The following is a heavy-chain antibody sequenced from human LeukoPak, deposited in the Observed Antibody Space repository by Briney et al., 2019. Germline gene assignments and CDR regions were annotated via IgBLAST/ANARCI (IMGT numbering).Heavy chain of an antibody. V-gene: IGHV3-21*01. D-gene: IGHD2-2*01. J-gene: IGHJ6*04. CDR3: ARHQYQLTWVDYYYYGMDV. Sequence: PGGSLRLSCAASGFTFSSYSRNWVRQAPGKGLEWVSSISSSSSYIYYADSVKGRFTISRDNAKNSLYLQMNSLRAEDTAVYYCARHQYQLTWVDYYYYGMDVWGKGTTVTVSS. CDR2: ISSSSSYI. CDR1: GFTFSSYS.